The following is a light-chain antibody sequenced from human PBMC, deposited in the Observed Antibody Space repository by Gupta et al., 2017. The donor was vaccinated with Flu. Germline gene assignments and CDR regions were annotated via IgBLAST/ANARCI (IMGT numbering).Light chain of an antibody. V-gene: IGKV2-30*01. Sequence: ISCMSSQSLVYSDGNIYLHWFQQRPGQSPRRLIYQVSHRESGVPDRFSGSGSGTDFTLKISSVEAEDVGVYYCMQGSRWPWAFGQGTKVEI. CDR3: MQGSRWPWA. J-gene: IGKJ1*01. CDR1: QSLVYSDGNIY. CDR2: QVS.